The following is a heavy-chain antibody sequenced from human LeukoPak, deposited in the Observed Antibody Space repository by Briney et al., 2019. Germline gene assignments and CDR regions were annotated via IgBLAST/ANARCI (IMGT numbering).Heavy chain of an antibody. V-gene: IGHV1-69*05. D-gene: IGHD3-10*01. J-gene: IGHJ4*02. Sequence: SVKVSCKASGGTFSSYAISWVRQAPGQGLEWMGGIIPIFGTANYAQKFQGRVTITTDESTSTAYMELSSLRSEDTAVYYCATLGRPGSYDPGYWGQGTLVTVSS. CDR3: ATLGRPGSYDPGY. CDR1: GGTFSSYA. CDR2: IIPIFGTA.